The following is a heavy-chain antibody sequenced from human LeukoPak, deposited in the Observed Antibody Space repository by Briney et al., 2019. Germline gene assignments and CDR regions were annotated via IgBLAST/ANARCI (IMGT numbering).Heavy chain of an antibody. D-gene: IGHD3-10*01. J-gene: IGHJ4*02. Sequence: SETLSLTCTVSGGSISSYYWSWIRQPAGKGLEWIGRIYTSGSTNYNPSLKSRVTMSVDTSKNQFSLKLSSVTAADTAVYYCARATPVRGAMTAGFDYWGQGTLVTVSS. CDR2: IYTSGST. CDR1: GGSISSYY. CDR3: ARATPVRGAMTAGFDY. V-gene: IGHV4-4*07.